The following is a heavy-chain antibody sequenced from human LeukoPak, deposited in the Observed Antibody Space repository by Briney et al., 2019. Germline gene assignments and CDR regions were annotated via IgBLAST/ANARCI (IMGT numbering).Heavy chain of an antibody. CDR3: ARDLSAMVRGYGMDV. V-gene: IGHV3-11*05. J-gene: IGHJ6*02. Sequence: GGSLRPSCAASGFTFSDYYMSWIRQAPGKGLEWVSYISSSSSYTNYADSVKGRFTISRDNAKNSLYLQMSSLRAEDTAVYYCARDLSAMVRGYGMDVWGQGTTVTVSS. CDR2: ISSSSSYT. CDR1: GFTFSDYY. D-gene: IGHD3-10*01.